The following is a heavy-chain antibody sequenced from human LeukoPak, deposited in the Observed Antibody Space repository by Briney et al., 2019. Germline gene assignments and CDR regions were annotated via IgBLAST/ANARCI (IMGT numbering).Heavy chain of an antibody. V-gene: IGHV1-2*02. CDR1: GYTFTGYY. CDR3: ARDRQEGYPSNWFDP. Sequence: ASVKVSCKASGYTFTGYYMHWVRQAPGQGLEWMGWINPNSGGTNYAQKFQGRVTMTRDTSISTAYMELSRLRSDGTAVYYCARDRQEGYPSNWFDPWGQGTLVTVSS. CDR2: INPNSGGT. J-gene: IGHJ5*02. D-gene: IGHD2-15*01.